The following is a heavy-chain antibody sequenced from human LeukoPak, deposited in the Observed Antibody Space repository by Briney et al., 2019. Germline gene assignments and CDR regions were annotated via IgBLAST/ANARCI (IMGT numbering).Heavy chain of an antibody. V-gene: IGHV3-30*02. J-gene: IGHJ4*02. CDR2: IRNEGDIE. CDR3: AKDVPVAYLDS. Sequence: GGSLRLSCAASGFTFSSFGMDWVRQAPGKGLEWVAFIRNEGDIEYYADSVKGRFTISRDNSKNTLYLQMNSLRAEDTAVYYCAKDVPVAYLDSWGQGTLVTVSS. D-gene: IGHD2-2*01. CDR1: GFTFSSFG.